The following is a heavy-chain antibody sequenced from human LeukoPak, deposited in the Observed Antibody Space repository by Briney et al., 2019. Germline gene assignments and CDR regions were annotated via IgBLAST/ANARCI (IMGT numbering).Heavy chain of an antibody. CDR2: IYSGGST. V-gene: IGHV3-53*04. J-gene: IGHJ4*02. CDR3: ARVKRVRWLQPRYYFDY. CDR1: GFTVSSNY. Sequence: GGSLRLSCAASGFTVSSNYMSWVRQAPGKGLEWVSVIYSGGSTHYADSVKGRFTISRHNSKNTLYLQMNSLRAEDTAVYYCARVKRVRWLQPRYYFDYWGQGTLVTVSS. D-gene: IGHD5-12*01.